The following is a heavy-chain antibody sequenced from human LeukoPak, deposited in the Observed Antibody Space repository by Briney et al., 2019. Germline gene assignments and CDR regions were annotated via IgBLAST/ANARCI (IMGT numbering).Heavy chain of an antibody. Sequence: SETLSLTCTVSGGSISSGGYYWSWIRQHPGKGLEWIGYIYYSGSTYYTPSLKSRVTISVDTSKNQFSLKLSSVTAADTAVYYCARVYYDSSGYPSPRYFDYWGQGTLVTVSS. D-gene: IGHD3-22*01. CDR2: IYYSGST. CDR1: GGSISSGGYY. J-gene: IGHJ4*02. V-gene: IGHV4-31*03. CDR3: ARVYYDSSGYPSPRYFDY.